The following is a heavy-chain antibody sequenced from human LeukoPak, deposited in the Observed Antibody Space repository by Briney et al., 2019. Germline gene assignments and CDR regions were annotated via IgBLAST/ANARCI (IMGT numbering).Heavy chain of an antibody. J-gene: IGHJ4*02. V-gene: IGHV3-23*01. D-gene: IGHD6-13*01. CDR1: GFTFSSYA. CDR3: AKDARLTFTAAARHYFDY. CDR2: ISGSGGST. Sequence: GGSLRLSCAASGFTFSSYAMSWVRQAPGKGLEWVSAISGSGGSTYYADSVKGRFTISRDNSKNTLYLQMNSLRAEDTAVYYCAKDARLTFTAAARHYFDYWGQGTLVTVSS.